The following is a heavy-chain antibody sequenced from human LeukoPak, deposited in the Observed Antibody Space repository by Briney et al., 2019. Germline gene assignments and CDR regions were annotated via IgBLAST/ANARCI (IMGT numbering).Heavy chain of an antibody. CDR2: RSHRGDGT. V-gene: IGHV3-64*02. J-gene: IGHJ3*01. Sequence: GGSLRLSCAASGFTFSNHPMHWVRQTPAKRLEYVSARSHRGDGTWYADSVKGRFTISRDNSKNTMYLQMGSLRPEDMGVYYCARAFRPASDPHDFYDFWGRGTTVTVSS. CDR1: GFTFSNHP. D-gene: IGHD3/OR15-3a*01. CDR3: ARAFRPASDPHDFYDF.